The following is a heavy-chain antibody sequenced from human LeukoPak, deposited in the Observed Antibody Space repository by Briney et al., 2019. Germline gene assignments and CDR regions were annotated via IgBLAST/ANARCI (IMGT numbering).Heavy chain of an antibody. J-gene: IGHJ4*02. CDR2: MNPNSGNT. CDR1: GYTFTIYD. Sequence: ASVTVSFTASGYTFTIYDINWVRQAPGQGLAWMGWMNPNSGNTGYAQKFQGRVTMTRNTSISTAYMELSSLRSEDTAVYYCARGWEVGVTPGGWGQGTLVTVSS. CDR3: ARGWEVGVTPGG. V-gene: IGHV1-8*01. D-gene: IGHD1-26*01.